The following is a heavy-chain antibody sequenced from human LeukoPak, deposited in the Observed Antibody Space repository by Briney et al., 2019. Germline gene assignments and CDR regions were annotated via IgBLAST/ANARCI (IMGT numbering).Heavy chain of an antibody. J-gene: IGHJ4*02. Sequence: EASVKVSSKASGYTFTGYYMHWVRQAPGQGLEYMGWINPNTGGTNYAQKFQGRVTMTRDTSISTAYMELSRLRSDDTAVYYCAMIIAAVYWGQGTLVTVSS. V-gene: IGHV1-2*02. CDR3: AMIIAAVY. D-gene: IGHD6-13*01. CDR1: GYTFTGYY. CDR2: INPNTGGT.